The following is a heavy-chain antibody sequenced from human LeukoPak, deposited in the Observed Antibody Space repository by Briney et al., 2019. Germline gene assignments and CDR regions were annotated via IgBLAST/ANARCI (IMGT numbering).Heavy chain of an antibody. V-gene: IGHV4-59*08. D-gene: IGHD2-15*01. J-gene: IGHJ4*02. CDR1: GGSISSNY. CDR3: ARSVYIVVEYYFDC. Sequence: SETLSLTCTVSGGSISSNYWSWIRQPPGKGLEWIGYIYYSGSTKYNPSLKSRVTISVDTSKNQFSLKVSSVTAADTAVYYCARSVYIVVEYYFDCWGQGALVTVSS. CDR2: IYYSGST.